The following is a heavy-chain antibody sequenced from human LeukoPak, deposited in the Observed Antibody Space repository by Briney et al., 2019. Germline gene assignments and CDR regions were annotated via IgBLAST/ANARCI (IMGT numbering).Heavy chain of an antibody. CDR3: ARDLSSTSNWEFDY. Sequence: ASVKVSRKTSGYSFAGYFIHWVRQAPGQGLQWMGRINPNSGGTEYEQSFQGRVTMTRDTSISTAYVEVSTLISDDTAVYYCARDLSSTSNWEFDYWGQGTLSPSPQ. D-gene: IGHD1-26*01. CDR1: GYSFAGYF. CDR2: INPNSGGT. J-gene: IGHJ4*02. V-gene: IGHV1-2*06.